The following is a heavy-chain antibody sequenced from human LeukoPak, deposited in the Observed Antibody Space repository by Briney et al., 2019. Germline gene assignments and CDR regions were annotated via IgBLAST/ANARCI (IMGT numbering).Heavy chain of an antibody. CDR3: ARDRGSCSSTSCYAPFDY. CDR2: ISSSGSTI. D-gene: IGHD2-2*01. CDR1: GFTFSSYE. J-gene: IGHJ4*02. V-gene: IGHV3-48*03. Sequence: GRSLRLSCASSGFTFSSYEMNWVRQAPGKGLEWVSYISSSGSTIYYADSVKGRFTISRDNAKNSLYLQMNSLRAEDTAVYYCARDRGSCSSTSCYAPFDYWGQGTLVTVSS.